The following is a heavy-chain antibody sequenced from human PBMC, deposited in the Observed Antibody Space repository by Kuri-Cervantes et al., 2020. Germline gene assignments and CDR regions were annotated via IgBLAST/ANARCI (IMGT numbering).Heavy chain of an antibody. Sequence: GESLKISCAASGFTFSSYSMNWVRQAPGKGLEWVSSISSSSSYIYYADSVKGRFTISRDNAKNSLYLQMNSLRAEDTAVYYCARDEPDYDILTGSWYAFDIWGQGTMGTVSS. CDR2: ISSSSSYI. CDR3: ARDEPDYDILTGSWYAFDI. CDR1: GFTFSSYS. J-gene: IGHJ3*02. V-gene: IGHV3-21*01. D-gene: IGHD3-9*01.